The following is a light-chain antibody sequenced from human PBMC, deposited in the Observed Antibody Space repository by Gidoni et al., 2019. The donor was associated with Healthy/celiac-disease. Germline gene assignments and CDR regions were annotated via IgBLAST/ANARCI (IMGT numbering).Light chain of an antibody. Sequence: DIQMTQSPSSLSASVGDRVTITCRESQSISSYLNWYQQKPGKAPKLLIYAASSLQSGVPSRFSGSGSGTDFTLTISSLQPEDFATYYCQQSYSTRRSFGQGTKLEIK. CDR3: QQSYSTRRS. CDR2: AAS. CDR1: QSISSY. V-gene: IGKV1-39*01. J-gene: IGKJ2*04.